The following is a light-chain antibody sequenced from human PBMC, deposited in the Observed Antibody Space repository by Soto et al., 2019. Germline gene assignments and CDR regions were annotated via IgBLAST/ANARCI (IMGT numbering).Light chain of an antibody. CDR3: AAWDESLNGYV. CDR1: SSNIGSNS. Sequence: QSVLTQPPSASGTPGQRVTISCSGSSSNIGSNSVNWYQQLPGTAPKLLIYSNNQLPSGVPDRFSGSKSGTSASLAISGLQSEDEADYYCAAWDESLNGYVFGTGTKVTVL. CDR2: SNN. V-gene: IGLV1-44*01. J-gene: IGLJ1*01.